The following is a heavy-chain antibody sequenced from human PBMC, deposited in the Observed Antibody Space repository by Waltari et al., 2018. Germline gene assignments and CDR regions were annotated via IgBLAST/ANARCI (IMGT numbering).Heavy chain of an antibody. Sequence: EVQLVESGGGLVQPGGSLRLSCAASGFTFSSYEMNWVRQAPGKGLEWVSYISSSGSTIYYADSVKGRFTISRDNAKNSRYLQMNSLRAEDTAVYYCARDPGITGTTGGGFDYWGQGTLVTVSS. J-gene: IGHJ4*02. CDR3: ARDPGITGTTGGGFDY. CDR1: GFTFSSYE. D-gene: IGHD1-7*01. CDR2: ISSSGSTI. V-gene: IGHV3-48*03.